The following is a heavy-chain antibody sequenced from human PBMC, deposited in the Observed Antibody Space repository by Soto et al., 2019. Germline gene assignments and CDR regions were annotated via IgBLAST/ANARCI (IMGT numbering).Heavy chain of an antibody. Sequence: SETLSLTCTVSGGSVSSGSYYWSWIRQPPGKGLEWIGYIYYSGSTYYNPSLKSRVTISVDTSKNQFSLKLSSVTAADTAVYYCARGGCISTSCPGHNWFDPWGQGTLVTVSS. CDR3: ARGGCISTSCPGHNWFDP. V-gene: IGHV4-31*03. D-gene: IGHD2-2*01. CDR1: GGSVSSGSYY. CDR2: IYYSGST. J-gene: IGHJ5*02.